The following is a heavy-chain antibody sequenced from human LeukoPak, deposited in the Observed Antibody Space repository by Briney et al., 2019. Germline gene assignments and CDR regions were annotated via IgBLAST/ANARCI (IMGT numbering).Heavy chain of an antibody. CDR3: ASGTYRLGDY. J-gene: IGHJ4*02. CDR2: ISRSGVDT. D-gene: IGHD3-10*01. Sequence: GGSRRLSCVASGFSFSTYAMSWVRQAPGKGLEWVSGISRSGVDTHYVDSVKGRFRISRDNSQNTLYLQLSSLRAEDTAVYYCASGTYRLGDYWGLGTLVTVSS. CDR1: GFSFSTYA. V-gene: IGHV3-23*01.